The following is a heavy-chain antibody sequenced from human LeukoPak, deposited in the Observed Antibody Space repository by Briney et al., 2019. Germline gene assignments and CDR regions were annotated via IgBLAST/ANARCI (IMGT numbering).Heavy chain of an antibody. CDR2: IYPGDSDT. D-gene: IGHD3-22*01. V-gene: IGHV5-51*01. CDR3: ARYYYDSSGYPDYFDY. J-gene: IGHJ4*02. Sequence: GESLKISCKGSGYRFTNYWIGWVRQMPGKGLEWMGIIYPGDSDTRYSPSFQGQVTISADKSISTAYLQWSSLKASDTAMYYCARYYYDSSGYPDYFDYWGQGTLVTVSS. CDR1: GYRFTNYW.